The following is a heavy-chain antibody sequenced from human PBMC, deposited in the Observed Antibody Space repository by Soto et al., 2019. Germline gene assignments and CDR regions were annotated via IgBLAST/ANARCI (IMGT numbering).Heavy chain of an antibody. CDR1: GGSISSYY. V-gene: IGHV4-59*01. CDR2: IYYSGST. J-gene: IGHJ6*02. CDR3: ARDSGGSINGYYYGVDV. Sequence: ASLSLACTISGGSISSYYWSWIRPRPGSGLEWIGNIYYSGSTNYNPSLKSRVTMSVDTSKNQFSLKLTSVTAADAALYYCARDSGGSINGYYYGVDVWGQGTTVTVSS. D-gene: IGHD2-15*01.